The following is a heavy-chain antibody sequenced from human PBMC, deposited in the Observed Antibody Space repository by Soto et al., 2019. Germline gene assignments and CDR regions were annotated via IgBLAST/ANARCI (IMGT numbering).Heavy chain of an antibody. CDR1: GGSVSSGSYY. J-gene: IGHJ5*02. V-gene: IGHV4-61*01. D-gene: IGHD3-16*02. CDR2: IYYSGST. CDR3: AREFSGYTNWFDP. Sequence: PSETLSLTCTVSGGSVSSGSYYWSWIRQPPGKGLEWIGYIYYSGSTNYNPSLKSRVTISVDTSKNQFSLKLSSVTAADTAVYYCAREFSGYTNWFDPWGQGTLVTVSS.